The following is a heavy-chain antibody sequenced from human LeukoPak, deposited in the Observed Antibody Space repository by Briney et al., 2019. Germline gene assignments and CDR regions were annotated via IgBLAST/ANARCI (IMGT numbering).Heavy chain of an antibody. V-gene: IGHV1-8*03. CDR1: GYTFTSYD. CDR2: MNPNSGNT. D-gene: IGHD5-18*01. Sequence: ASVKVSCKASGYTFTSYDINWVRQATGQGLEWMGWMNPNSGNTGYAQKFQGRVTITRNTSISTAYMELRSLRSEDTAMYYCARALPHRRLMDTTMEQHWFDPWGQGTLVTVSS. CDR3: ARALPHRRLMDTTMEQHWFDP. J-gene: IGHJ5*02.